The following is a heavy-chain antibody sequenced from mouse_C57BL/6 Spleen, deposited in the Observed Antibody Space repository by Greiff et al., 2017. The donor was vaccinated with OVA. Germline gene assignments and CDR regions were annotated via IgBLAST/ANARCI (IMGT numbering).Heavy chain of an antibody. Sequence: EVQLVESGGGLVQPGGSLSLSCAASGFTFTDYYMSWFRQPPGKALEWLGFIRNKANGYTTEYSASVKGRFTISRDNSQSILYLQMNALRAEDSATYYCARCYHADWYFDVWGTGTTVTVSS. J-gene: IGHJ1*03. D-gene: IGHD1-1*01. V-gene: IGHV7-3*01. CDR1: GFTFTDYY. CDR2: IRNKANGYTT. CDR3: ARCYHADWYFDV.